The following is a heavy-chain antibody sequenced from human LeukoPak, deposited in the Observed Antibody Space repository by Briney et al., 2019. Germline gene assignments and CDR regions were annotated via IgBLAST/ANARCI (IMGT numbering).Heavy chain of an antibody. CDR2: IRYDGSNK. J-gene: IGHJ5*02. CDR1: GFTFSSYG. CDR3: RNYYGSGSYYNA. D-gene: IGHD3-10*01. Sequence: PGGSPRLSCAASGFTFSSYGMHWVRQAPGKGLEWVAFIRYDGSNKYYADSVKGRFTISRDNSKNTLYLQMNSLRAEDTAVYYCRNYYGSGSYYNAWGQGTLVTVSS. V-gene: IGHV3-30*02.